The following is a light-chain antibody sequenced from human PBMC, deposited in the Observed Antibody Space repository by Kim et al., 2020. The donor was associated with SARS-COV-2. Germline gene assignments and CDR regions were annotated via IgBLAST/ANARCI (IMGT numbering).Light chain of an antibody. CDR2: EDD. Sequence: GKTVTISCTRNVGSIASNYVQWYPLRPDAAPRTVIYEDDKRPSGVPDRFSGSLDRSSNSASLTISGLKTEDEAEYFCQSYDPTYVVFGGGTQLTVL. CDR3: QSYDPTYVV. V-gene: IGLV6-57*03. CDR1: VGSIASNY. J-gene: IGLJ2*01.